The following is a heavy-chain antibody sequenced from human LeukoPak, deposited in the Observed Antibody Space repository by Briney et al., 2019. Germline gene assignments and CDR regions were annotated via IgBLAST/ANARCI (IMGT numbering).Heavy chain of an antibody. CDR2: INHSGST. V-gene: IGHV4-34*01. CDR3: ARGTGASWFDP. J-gene: IGHJ5*02. CDR1: GGSFSGYY. Sequence: SETLSLTCAVYGGSFSGYYWSWIRQPPGKGLEWIGEINHSGSTNYNPSLTSRVTISVDTSKNQFSLKLSSVTAADTAVYYCARGTGASWFDPWGQGTLVTVSS.